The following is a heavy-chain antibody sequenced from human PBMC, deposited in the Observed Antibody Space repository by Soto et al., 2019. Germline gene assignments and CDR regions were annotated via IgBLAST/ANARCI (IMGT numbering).Heavy chain of an antibody. J-gene: IGHJ4*02. CDR2: VSGSGAIT. Sequence: EVQLLVSGGGLVQPGGSLRLSCAASGFTFSSYAMSWVRRAPGKQLEWVSAVSGSGAITYYADSVKGRFTVSRDNSKNTLYLQMNSLRGEDTAVYYCAKNSNPWPYYFDYLGQGTLVTVSS. V-gene: IGHV3-23*01. CDR1: GFTFSSYA. D-gene: IGHD4-4*01. CDR3: AKNSNPWPYYFDY.